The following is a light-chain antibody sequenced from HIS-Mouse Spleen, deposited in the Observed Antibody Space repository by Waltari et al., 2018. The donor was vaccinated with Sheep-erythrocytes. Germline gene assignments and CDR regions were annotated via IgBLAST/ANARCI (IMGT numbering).Light chain of an antibody. Sequence: DIQMTQSPSSVSASVGDRVTITCRASQGISSWLGWYQQKPGKAPKLLIYAASSLQSGVPSRFSGSGSGTDFTLTISSLQPEDFATYYCQQSYSTPPLTFGPGTKVDIK. CDR1: QGISSW. CDR3: QQSYSTPPLT. V-gene: IGKV1-12*01. J-gene: IGKJ3*01. CDR2: AAS.